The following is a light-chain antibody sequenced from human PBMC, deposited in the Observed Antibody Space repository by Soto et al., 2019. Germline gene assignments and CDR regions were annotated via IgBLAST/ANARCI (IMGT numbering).Light chain of an antibody. Sequence: DIQMTQSPSSVSASVGDTVTIACRASQYIGTWLAWYQQKPGKAPNLLIYGSSTLQTGVPSRFTGSGSGTDFTLTITSLQPEDFATYFCQQGNSFPRTFGQGTRWIS. J-gene: IGKJ1*01. CDR2: GSS. CDR3: QQGNSFPRT. V-gene: IGKV1-12*01. CDR1: QYIGTW.